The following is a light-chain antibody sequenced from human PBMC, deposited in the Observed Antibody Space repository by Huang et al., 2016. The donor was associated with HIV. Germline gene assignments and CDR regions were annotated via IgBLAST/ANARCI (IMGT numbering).Light chain of an antibody. CDR2: DAS. Sequence: EIVLTQSPATLSLSPGERATRSCSASQSVRSYLAWYQQKPGQAPRLLIYDASNRATGIPARFSGSGSGTDFTLTISNLQSEDFAVYYCQQRSAWPLTFGGGTKVEI. J-gene: IGKJ4*01. CDR3: QQRSAWPLT. CDR1: QSVRSY. V-gene: IGKV3-11*01.